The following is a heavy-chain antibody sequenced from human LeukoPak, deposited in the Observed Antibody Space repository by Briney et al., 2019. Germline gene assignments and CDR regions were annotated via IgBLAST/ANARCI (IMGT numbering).Heavy chain of an antibody. D-gene: IGHD3-22*01. CDR3: ARVTYYDSSGPLDY. J-gene: IGHJ4*02. CDR2: INPNSGGT. Sequence: ASVKVSCKASGYTFTGYYMHWVRQAPGQGLEWMGWINPNSGGTNYAQKFQGRVTMTRDTSISTAYMELSRLRSDDTAVYYCARVTYYDSSGPLDYWGQGTLVTVSS. CDR1: GYTFTGYY. V-gene: IGHV1-2*02.